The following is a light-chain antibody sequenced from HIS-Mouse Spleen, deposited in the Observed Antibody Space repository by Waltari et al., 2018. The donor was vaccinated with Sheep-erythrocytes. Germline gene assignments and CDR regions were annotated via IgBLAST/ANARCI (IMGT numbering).Light chain of an antibody. CDR3: CSYAGSYNHV. Sequence: QSALTQPRSVSGSPGQSVTISCTGTISAVGGYNYVSWYQHHPGKAPKLMISDVSKRPSGVPDRFSGSKSGNTASLTISGLQAEDEADYYCCSYAGSYNHVFATGTKVTVL. CDR1: ISAVGGYNY. CDR2: DVS. J-gene: IGLJ1*01. V-gene: IGLV2-11*01.